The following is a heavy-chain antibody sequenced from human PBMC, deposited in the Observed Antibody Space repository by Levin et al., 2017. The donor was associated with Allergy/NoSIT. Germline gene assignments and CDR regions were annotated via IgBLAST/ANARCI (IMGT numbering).Heavy chain of an antibody. Sequence: GESLKISSKASGYTFTNYDINWVRQATGQGLEWMGWMNPNSGNTGYTHKFQGRVTMTRNTSITTAYMELSSLTSEDTAVYYCARGPLEYCSSTSCYMNWFDPWGQGTLVTVSS. CDR1: GYTFTNYD. V-gene: IGHV1-8*01. D-gene: IGHD2-2*02. J-gene: IGHJ5*02. CDR3: ARGPLEYCSSTSCYMNWFDP. CDR2: MNPNSGNT.